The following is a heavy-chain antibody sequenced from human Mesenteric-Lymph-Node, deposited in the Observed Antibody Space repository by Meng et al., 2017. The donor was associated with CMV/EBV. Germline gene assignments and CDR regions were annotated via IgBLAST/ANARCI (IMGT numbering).Heavy chain of an antibody. CDR3: ARGSWDGYCSSTSCPRNYGMDV. V-gene: IGHV3-21*01. J-gene: IGHJ6*02. D-gene: IGHD2-2*01. CDR1: GFTFSSYS. Sequence: GESLKISWAASGFTFSSYSMNWVRQAPGKGLEWVSSISSSSSYIYYADSVKGRFTISSDNAKNSLYLQMNSMRAEDTAVYYWARGSWDGYCSSTSCPRNYGMDVWGQGTTVTVSS. CDR2: ISSSSSYI.